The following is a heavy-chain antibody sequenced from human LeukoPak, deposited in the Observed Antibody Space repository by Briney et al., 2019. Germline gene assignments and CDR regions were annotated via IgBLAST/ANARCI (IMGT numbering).Heavy chain of an antibody. D-gene: IGHD1-26*01. Sequence: ASVKVSCKVSGYTLTELSMHWVRQAPGKGLEWMGGFDPEDGETIYAQKFQGRVTMTEDTSTDTAYMELSSLRSEDTAVYYCATYTLVGATENYWGQGTLVTASS. V-gene: IGHV1-24*01. CDR1: GYTLTELS. J-gene: IGHJ4*02. CDR2: FDPEDGET. CDR3: ATYTLVGATENY.